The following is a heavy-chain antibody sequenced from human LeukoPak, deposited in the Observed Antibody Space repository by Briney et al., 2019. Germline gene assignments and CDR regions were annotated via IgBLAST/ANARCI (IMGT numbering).Heavy chain of an antibody. J-gene: IGHJ4*02. V-gene: IGHV3-30-3*01. CDR2: ISYDGSNK. CDR1: GFTFSSYA. Sequence: PGMSLRLSCAASGFTFSSYAMHWVRQAPGKGLEWVAVISYDGSNKYYADSVKGRFTISRDNSKNTLYLQMNSLRAEDTAVYYCARGPFDYWGQGTLVTVSS. CDR3: ARGPFDY.